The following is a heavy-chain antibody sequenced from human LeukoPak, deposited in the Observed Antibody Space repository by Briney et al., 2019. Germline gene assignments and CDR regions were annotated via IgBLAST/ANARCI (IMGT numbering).Heavy chain of an antibody. CDR2: MSYDGSNK. V-gene: IGHV3-30-3*01. CDR3: ARDGPAGTFITSFDY. Sequence: GGSLRLSCAASGFTFSSYAMHWVRQAPGKGLEWVAVMSYDGSNKYYADSVKGRFTISRDNSKNTLYLQMNSLRAEDTAVYYCARDGPAGTFITSFDYWGQGTLVTVSS. J-gene: IGHJ4*02. CDR1: GFTFSSYA. D-gene: IGHD6-13*01.